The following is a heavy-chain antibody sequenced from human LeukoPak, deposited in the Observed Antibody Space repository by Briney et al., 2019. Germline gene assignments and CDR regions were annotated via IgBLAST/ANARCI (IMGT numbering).Heavy chain of an antibody. CDR2: ISYDGSNK. CDR1: GFTFSSYG. V-gene: IGHV3-30*18. CDR3: AKDFGAARPVSLFDGVDY. D-gene: IGHD6-6*01. Sequence: GGSLRLSCAASGFTFSSYGMHWVRQAPGKGLEWVAVISYDGSNKYYAGSVKGRFTISRDNSKNTLYLQMNSLRAEDTAVYYCAKDFGAARPVSLFDGVDYWGQGTLVTVSS. J-gene: IGHJ4*02.